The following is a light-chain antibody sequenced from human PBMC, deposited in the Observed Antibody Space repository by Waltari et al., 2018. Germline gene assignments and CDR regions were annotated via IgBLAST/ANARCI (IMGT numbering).Light chain of an antibody. V-gene: IGKV3-11*01. CDR1: QSVSSY. CDR3: QQRSNWPPKIT. J-gene: IGKJ5*01. Sequence: EIVLTQSPATLSLSPGERATLSCRASQSVSSYLAWYQQKPGQAPRLLIYDASNRATGIPARFSGSGSGTDFTLTISRLEPEDFAVYYCQQRSNWPPKITFGQGTRPEIK. CDR2: DAS.